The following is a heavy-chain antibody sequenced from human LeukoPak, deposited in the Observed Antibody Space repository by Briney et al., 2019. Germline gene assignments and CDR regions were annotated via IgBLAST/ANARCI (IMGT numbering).Heavy chain of an antibody. D-gene: IGHD3-16*01. J-gene: IGHJ4*02. Sequence: ASVKVSCKASGYTFISYGMNWVRQAPGQGLEWMGWINPNSGGTKYAQKFQDRVTMTRDTSISTAYMELSRLTSDDTAVYYCARGDYVGYWGQGTLLTVSS. CDR1: GYTFISYG. CDR2: INPNSGGT. CDR3: ARGDYVGY. V-gene: IGHV1-2*02.